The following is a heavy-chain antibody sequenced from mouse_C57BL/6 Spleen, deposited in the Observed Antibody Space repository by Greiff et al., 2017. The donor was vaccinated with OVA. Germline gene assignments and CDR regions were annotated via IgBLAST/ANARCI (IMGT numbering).Heavy chain of an antibody. CDR2: ISSGSSTI. Sequence: EVKVVESGGGLVKPGGSLKLSCAASGFTFSDYGMHWVRQAPEKGLEWVAYISSGSSTIYYAATVKGRFTISRDNAKNTLFLQMTSLRSEDTAMYYCARRITTVVATYYWYFDVWGTGTTVTVSS. CDR1: GFTFSDYG. J-gene: IGHJ1*03. CDR3: ARRITTVVATYYWYFDV. V-gene: IGHV5-17*01. D-gene: IGHD1-1*01.